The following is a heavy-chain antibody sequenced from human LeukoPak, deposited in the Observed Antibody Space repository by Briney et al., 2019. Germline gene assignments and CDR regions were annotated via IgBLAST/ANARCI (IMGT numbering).Heavy chain of an antibody. V-gene: IGHV3-7*01. Sequence: GGSLRLSCAASGFTFSSYWMSWVRQAPGKGLEWVANIKQDGSEKYYVDSVKGRFTISRDNAKNSLYLQMNSLRAEDTAVYYCARVAQLWFLYYFDHWGQGTLVTVSS. D-gene: IGHD5-18*01. CDR3: ARVAQLWFLYYFDH. J-gene: IGHJ4*02. CDR2: IKQDGSEK. CDR1: GFTFSSYW.